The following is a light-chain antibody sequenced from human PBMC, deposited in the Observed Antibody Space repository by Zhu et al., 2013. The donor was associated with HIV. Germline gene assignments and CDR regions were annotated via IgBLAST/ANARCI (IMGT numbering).Light chain of an antibody. CDR1: QDIGNY. CDR2: DAS. Sequence: DIQMTQSPSSLSASVGDRVTITCRASQDIGNYLAWFQQKPGKSPKLLISDASSLESGVPSRFSGSGSGTNFTLTITFVQPEDIATYYCQHFNNYPYTFGRGPSWRS. CDR3: QHFNNYPYT. V-gene: IGKV1-16*01. J-gene: IGKJ2*01.